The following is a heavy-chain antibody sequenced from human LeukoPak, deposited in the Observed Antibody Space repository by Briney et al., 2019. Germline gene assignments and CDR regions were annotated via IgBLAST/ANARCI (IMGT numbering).Heavy chain of an antibody. CDR3: ALDYDTSGYSH. V-gene: IGHV3-21*01. D-gene: IGHD3-22*01. Sequence: GGSLRLSCAASGFTFSSYSMNWVRQAPGKGLEWVSSISSSSSYIYYADSVKGRFTISRDNAKNSLYLQMNNLRAEDTAVYYCALDYDTSGYSHWGQGALVTVSS. CDR2: ISSSSSYI. J-gene: IGHJ4*02. CDR1: GFTFSSYS.